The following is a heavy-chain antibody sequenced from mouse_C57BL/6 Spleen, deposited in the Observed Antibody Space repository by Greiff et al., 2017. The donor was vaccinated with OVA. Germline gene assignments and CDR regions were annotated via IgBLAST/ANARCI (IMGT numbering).Heavy chain of an antibody. CDR3: ARGTSYSNSHYAMDY. D-gene: IGHD2-5*01. Sequence: QVQLKESGPGLVQPSQSLSITCTVSGFSLTSYGVHWVRQSPGKGLEWLGVIWSGGSTDYNAAFISRLSISKDNSKSQVFFKMNSLQADDTAIYYCARGTSYSNSHYAMDYWGQGTSVTVSS. CDR2: IWSGGST. V-gene: IGHV2-2*01. CDR1: GFSLTSYG. J-gene: IGHJ4*01.